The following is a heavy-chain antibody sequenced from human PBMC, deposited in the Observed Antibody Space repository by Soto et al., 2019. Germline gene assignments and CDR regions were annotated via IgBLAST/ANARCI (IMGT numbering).Heavy chain of an antibody. CDR1: GGSISSSNYY. CDR2: IYYSGST. Sequence: PSETLSLTCTVSGGSISSSNYYWSWIRQHPGKGLEWIGYIYYSGSTYYNPSLKSRVTMSVDTSKNQFSLKLISVTAADTAVYYCARDLRYYDSSGYYPDAFDIWGQGTMVTVSS. CDR3: ARDLRYYDSSGYYPDAFDI. J-gene: IGHJ3*02. V-gene: IGHV4-31*03. D-gene: IGHD3-22*01.